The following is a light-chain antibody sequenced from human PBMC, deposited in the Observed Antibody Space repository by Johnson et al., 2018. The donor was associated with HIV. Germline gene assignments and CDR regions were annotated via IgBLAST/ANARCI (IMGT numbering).Light chain of an antibody. CDR3: GTWDTSLRVGF. CDR2: DNN. CDR1: SSNIGNNY. V-gene: IGLV1-51*01. J-gene: IGLJ1*01. Sequence: VLTQPPSVSAAPGQKVTISCSGSSSNIGNNYVSWYQQIPGRAPKLLIYDNNKRPSGIPDRFSGSKSGTSATLGITGLQTGDEADYYCGTWDTSLRVGFFGTGTKVTVL.